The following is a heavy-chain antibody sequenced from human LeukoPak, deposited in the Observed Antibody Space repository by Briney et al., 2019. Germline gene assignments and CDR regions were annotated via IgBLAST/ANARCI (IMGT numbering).Heavy chain of an antibody. V-gene: IGHV3-23*01. CDR2: VSGSGGST. J-gene: IGHJ4*02. CDR3: AKSQKGASGSYFDY. Sequence: GGSLRLSCAASGFTFSTYAMTWVRQAPGRGLEWVSSVSGSGGSTYYADSVKGRFTISRGNSKNTLYLQMNSLRAEDTAVFYCAKSQKGASGSYFDYWGQGILVTVSS. D-gene: IGHD3-10*01. CDR1: GFTFSTYA.